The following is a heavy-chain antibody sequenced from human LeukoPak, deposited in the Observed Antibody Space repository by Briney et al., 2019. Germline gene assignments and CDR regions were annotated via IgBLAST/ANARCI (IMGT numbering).Heavy chain of an antibody. CDR3: AELGITMIGGV. V-gene: IGHV3-23*01. CDR1: GFTFSSYA. J-gene: IGHJ6*04. CDR2: ISGSGGST. Sequence: GGSLRFSCAASGFTFSSYAMSWVRQAPGKGLEWVSAISGSGGSTYYADSVKGRFTISRDNAKNSLYLQMNSLRAEDTAVYYCAELGITMIGGVWGKGTTVTISS. D-gene: IGHD3-10*02.